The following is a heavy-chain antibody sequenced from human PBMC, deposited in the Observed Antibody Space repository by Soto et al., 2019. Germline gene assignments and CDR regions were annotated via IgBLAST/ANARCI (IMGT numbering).Heavy chain of an antibody. CDR3: ARDTNGLHY. V-gene: IGHV3-74*01. Sequence: EVQLVESGGGLVQPGGSLRLSCAASGLIFSNYKMHWVRQAPGKGLVWVSRITTDGSITDYADSVKGRFTVSRDNAKNTMYRQMNSLTADDTAVYYCARDTNGLHYWGQGTLVTVSS. CDR1: GLIFSNYK. CDR2: ITTDGSIT. D-gene: IGHD2-8*01. J-gene: IGHJ4*02.